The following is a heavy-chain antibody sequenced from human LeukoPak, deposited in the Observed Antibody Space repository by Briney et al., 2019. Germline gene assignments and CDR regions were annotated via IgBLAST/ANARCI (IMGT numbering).Heavy chain of an antibody. D-gene: IGHD2-15*01. V-gene: IGHV4-30-4*01. CDR1: GGSISSGDYY. CDR2: IYYSGST. J-gene: IGHJ4*02. Sequence: QTLSLTCTVSGGSISSGDYYWSWIRQPPGTGLEWIGYIYYSGSTYYNPSLKSRVTISVDTSKNQFSLKLSSVTAADTAVYYCARVLCSGGSCYPMGYFDYWGQGTLVTVSS. CDR3: ARVLCSGGSCYPMGYFDY.